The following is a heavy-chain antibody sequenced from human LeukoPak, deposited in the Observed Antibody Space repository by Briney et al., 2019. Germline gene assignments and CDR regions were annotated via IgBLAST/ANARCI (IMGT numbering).Heavy chain of an antibody. Sequence: SETLSLTCTVSGGSISSSSYYWGWIRQPPGKGLEWIGEINHSGSTNYNPSLKSRVTISVDTSKNQFSLKLSSVTAADTAVYYCARQVYGIAVATFDYWGQGTLVTVSS. J-gene: IGHJ4*02. V-gene: IGHV4-39*01. CDR3: ARQVYGIAVATFDY. CDR2: INHSGST. CDR1: GGSISSSSYY. D-gene: IGHD6-19*01.